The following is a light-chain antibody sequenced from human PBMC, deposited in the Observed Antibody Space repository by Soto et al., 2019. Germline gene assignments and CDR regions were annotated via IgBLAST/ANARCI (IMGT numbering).Light chain of an antibody. J-gene: IGKJ4*01. Sequence: EIVVTQSPGTLSLSPGERATLYCRASQSVTTNYVAWHQQKPGQAPRLLIYEAYTRATGISDRFSGGGSGTDFTLTISRLEPEDFAVYYCQQYGGPPLTVGGGTRVEIK. V-gene: IGKV3-20*01. CDR2: EAY. CDR3: QQYGGPPLT. CDR1: QSVTTNY.